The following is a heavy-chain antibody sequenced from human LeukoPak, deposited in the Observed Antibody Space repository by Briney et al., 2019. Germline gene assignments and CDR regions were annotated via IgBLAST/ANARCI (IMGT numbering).Heavy chain of an antibody. J-gene: IGHJ4*02. CDR3: ARGASSWYPAEYYFDY. CDR2: ISSSGSTI. Sequence: GGSLRLSCAASGFTFSDYYMSWIRQAPGKGLEWVSYISSSGSTIYYADSVKGRFTISRDNAKNSLYLQMNSLRAEDTAVYYCARGASSWYPAEYYFDYWGRVTLVTVSS. D-gene: IGHD6-13*01. V-gene: IGHV3-11*01. CDR1: GFTFSDYY.